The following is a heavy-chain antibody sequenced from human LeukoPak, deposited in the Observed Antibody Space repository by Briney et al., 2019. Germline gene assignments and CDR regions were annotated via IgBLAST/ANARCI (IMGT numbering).Heavy chain of an antibody. CDR1: GFPFSSYW. V-gene: IGHV3-7*01. CDR3: ARDGGGGQITIFGVAEPSYYFDY. J-gene: IGHJ4*02. Sequence: GGSLRLSCAASGFPFSSYWMAWVRQAPGKGLEWVASIKQDGGETFYVDSVKGRFTISRDNAKNSLYLQMNSLRAEDTAVYYCARDGGGGQITIFGVAEPSYYFDYWGQGTLVTVSS. CDR2: IKQDGGET. D-gene: IGHD3-3*01.